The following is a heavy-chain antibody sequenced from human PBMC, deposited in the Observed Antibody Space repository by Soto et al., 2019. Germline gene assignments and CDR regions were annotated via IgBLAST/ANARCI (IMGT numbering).Heavy chain of an antibody. CDR3: ARDLSPQQQLVNWLDP. CDR2: ISAYNGNT. V-gene: IGHV1-18*01. D-gene: IGHD6-13*01. Sequence: GASVKVSCKASGYTFTSYGISWVRQAPGQGLEWMGWISAYNGNTNYAQKLQGRLTMTTDTSTSTAYMELRSLRSDDTAVYYCARDLSPQQQLVNWLDPWGQGTLVTVS. J-gene: IGHJ5*02. CDR1: GYTFTSYG.